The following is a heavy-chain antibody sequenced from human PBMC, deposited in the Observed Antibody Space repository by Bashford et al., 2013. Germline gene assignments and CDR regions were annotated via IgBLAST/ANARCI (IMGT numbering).Heavy chain of an antibody. V-gene: IGHV1-18*01. D-gene: IGHD3-22*01. CDR1: GYTFTSNG. CDR2: ISAYNGNT. Sequence: VASVKVSCTTSGYTFTSNGISWVRQAPGQGLEWMGWISAYNGNTNYAQKVQGRVTMIIDTSTSIVYMEVSSLTSEDTAVYYCARWPSAYYSDSGVSDMDVWGQGTTVTVSS. CDR3: ARWPSAYYSDSGVSDMDV. J-gene: IGHJ6*02.